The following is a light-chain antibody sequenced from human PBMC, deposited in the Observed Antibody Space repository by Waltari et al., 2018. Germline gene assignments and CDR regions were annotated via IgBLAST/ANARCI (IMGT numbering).Light chain of an antibody. V-gene: IGKV3-15*01. Sequence: EVVMTQSPATLSVSPGQRATLSCRASQSVSTNVAWYQQKPGQAPRLLIYGASTRATDIPARFSDSGSGTEFSLTISSLQSEDFAVYFCQQYDNWPPWTFGQGTKVEIK. J-gene: IGKJ1*01. CDR1: QSVSTN. CDR2: GAS. CDR3: QQYDNWPPWT.